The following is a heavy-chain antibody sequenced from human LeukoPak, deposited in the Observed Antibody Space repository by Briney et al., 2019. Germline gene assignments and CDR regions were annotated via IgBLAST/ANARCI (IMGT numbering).Heavy chain of an antibody. V-gene: IGHV3-23*01. CDR2: ISDNEEDP. Sequence: PGGSLRLSCAASGFNFNYYAMSWVRQAPGKGLEWVSGISDNEEDPYYTDSVKGRFTISRDNAKNTVYLQLNNLRADDTAVYFCARHDSFIPYWGQGTLVSVSS. D-gene: IGHD5-18*01. J-gene: IGHJ4*02. CDR1: GFNFNYYA. CDR3: ARHDSFIPY.